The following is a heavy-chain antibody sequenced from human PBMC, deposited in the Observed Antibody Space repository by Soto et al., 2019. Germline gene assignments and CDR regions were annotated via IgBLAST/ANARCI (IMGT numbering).Heavy chain of an antibody. CDR3: TRDRTTVTLFDS. V-gene: IGHV3-74*01. CDR1: GFTCSSHW. CDR2: IHSDGSIT. J-gene: IGHJ4*02. D-gene: IGHD4-17*01. Sequence: GGALRLACAAAGFTCSSHWMHWVRQAPGKGLVWVSRIHSDGSITGYADSVKGRFTVSRDNAKNTLYLQMNSLRAEDTAVYYCTRDRTTVTLFDSWGQGTLVTVSS.